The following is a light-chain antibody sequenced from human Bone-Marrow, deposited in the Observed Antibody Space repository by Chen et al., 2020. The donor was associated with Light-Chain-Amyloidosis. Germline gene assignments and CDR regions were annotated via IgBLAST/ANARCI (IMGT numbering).Light chain of an antibody. Sequence: NFMLTQPHSVSESPGKTVIISCTRSSGSIATHYVQWYQQRPGSSPTTVIYEDDQRPSGVPDRFSGSIDRSSNSASLTISGLKTEDEADYYCQSYQGSSQGVFGGGTKLTVL. V-gene: IGLV6-57*01. CDR1: SGSIATHY. CDR2: EDD. J-gene: IGLJ3*02. CDR3: QSYQGSSQGV.